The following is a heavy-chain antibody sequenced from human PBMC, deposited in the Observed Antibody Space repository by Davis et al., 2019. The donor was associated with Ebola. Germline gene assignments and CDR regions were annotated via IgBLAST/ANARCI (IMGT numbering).Heavy chain of an antibody. V-gene: IGHV3-23*01. J-gene: IGHJ4*02. CDR2: ISGSGATT. Sequence: GESLKISCAASGFTFSNYAMSWVRQAPGKGLEWVSGISGSGATTYYADSVKGRFTISRDNSKNTLYLQMNSLRAEDTAIYYCARGDGGYGDAAFDYWGQGTLVTVSS. CDR1: GFTFSNYA. CDR3: ARGDGGYGDAAFDY. D-gene: IGHD4-17*01.